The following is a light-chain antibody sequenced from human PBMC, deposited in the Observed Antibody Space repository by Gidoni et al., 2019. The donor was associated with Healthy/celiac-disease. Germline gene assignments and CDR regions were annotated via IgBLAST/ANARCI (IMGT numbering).Light chain of an antibody. CDR2: KAS. CDR1: QSISSW. J-gene: IGKJ4*01. CDR3: QQYNSYHL. Sequence: DIQMTQSPSTLSASVGDRVTITCRASQSISSWLAWYQQKPGKAPKLLIYKASSLESGVPSRFSGSGSGTEFTLTISSLQPDDFATYYCQQYNSYHLFXGXTKVEIK. V-gene: IGKV1-5*03.